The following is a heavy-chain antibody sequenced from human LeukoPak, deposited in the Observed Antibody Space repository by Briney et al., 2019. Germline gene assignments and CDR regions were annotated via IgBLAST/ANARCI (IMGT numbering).Heavy chain of an antibody. Sequence: GASVKVSCKASGYTFTGYYMHWVRQAPGQGLEWMGWINPNSGGTNYAQKFQGRVTMTRDTSISTAYMELSRLRSDDTAVYYCARDLRSRSSSWDFDYWGQGTLVTVSS. J-gene: IGHJ4*02. CDR1: GYTFTGYY. V-gene: IGHV1-2*02. D-gene: IGHD6-13*01. CDR3: ARDLRSRSSSWDFDY. CDR2: INPNSGGT.